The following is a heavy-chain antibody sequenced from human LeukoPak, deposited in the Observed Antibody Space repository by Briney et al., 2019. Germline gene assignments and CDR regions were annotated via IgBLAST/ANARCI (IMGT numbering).Heavy chain of an antibody. CDR3: ASSTGYSYGYFDY. V-gene: IGHV3-74*01. CDR1: GFTFSSYW. CDR2: INSDGSST. D-gene: IGHD5-18*01. J-gene: IGHJ4*02. Sequence: VGVLRLSCAASGFTFSSYWMHWVRQAPGKGLVWVSRINSDGSSTSYADSVKGRFTISRDNAKNTLYLQMNSLRAEDTAVYYCASSTGYSYGYFDYWGQGTLVTVSS.